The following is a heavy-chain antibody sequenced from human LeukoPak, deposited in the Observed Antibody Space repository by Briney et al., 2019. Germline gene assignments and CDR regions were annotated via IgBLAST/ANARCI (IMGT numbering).Heavy chain of an antibody. Sequence: GGSLRLSCAASGFTFSSYGMHWVRQAPGKGLEWVSGISWNSGSIGYADSVKGRFTISRDNAKNSLYLQMNSLRAEDTALYYCAKAAYCGGDCYPYYMDVWGKGTTVTISS. D-gene: IGHD2-21*01. CDR2: ISWNSGSI. CDR1: GFTFSSYG. CDR3: AKAAYCGGDCYPYYMDV. V-gene: IGHV3-9*01. J-gene: IGHJ6*03.